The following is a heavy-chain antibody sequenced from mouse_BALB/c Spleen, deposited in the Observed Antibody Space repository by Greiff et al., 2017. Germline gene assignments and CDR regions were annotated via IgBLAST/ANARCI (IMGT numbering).Heavy chain of an antibody. V-gene: IGHV5-17*02. D-gene: IGHD2-4*01. CDR3: AREDYDRYAMDY. Sequence: EGHLVESGGGLVQPGGSRKLSCAASGFTFSSFGMHWVRQAPEKGLEWVAYISSGSSTIYYADTVKGRFTISRDNPKNTLFLQMTSLRSEDTAMYYCAREDYDRYAMDYWGQGTSVTVSS. J-gene: IGHJ4*01. CDR1: GFTFSSFG. CDR2: ISSGSSTI.